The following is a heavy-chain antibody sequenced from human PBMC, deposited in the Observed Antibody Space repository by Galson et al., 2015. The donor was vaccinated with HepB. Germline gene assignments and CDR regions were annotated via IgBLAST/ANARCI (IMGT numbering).Heavy chain of an antibody. Sequence: PALVKPTQTLTLTCTFSGFSLSTSGMCVSWIRQPPGKALEWLARIDWDDDKYYSTSLKTRLTISKDTSKNQVVLTMTNMDPVDTATYYCARILAVDSSGWRYFDYWGQGTLVTVPS. CDR3: ARILAVDSSGWRYFDY. J-gene: IGHJ4*02. CDR1: GFSLSTSGMC. D-gene: IGHD6-19*01. CDR2: IDWDDDK. V-gene: IGHV2-70*11.